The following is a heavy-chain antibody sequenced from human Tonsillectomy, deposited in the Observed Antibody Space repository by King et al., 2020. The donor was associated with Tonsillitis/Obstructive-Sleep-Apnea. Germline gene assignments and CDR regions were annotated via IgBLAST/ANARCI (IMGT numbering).Heavy chain of an antibody. CDR3: ARHLGSSGWTPIYFDN. J-gene: IGHJ4*02. V-gene: IGHV4-39*01. CDR1: GGSIGSGNFH. CDR2: ISYSGST. Sequence: QLQESGPGLVKPSETLSLTCTVSGGSIGSGNFHWGWIRQSPGKGLEWIGTISYSGSTYYKPSLKSRVTISVDTSKNQFSLKLTSVTAADTTIYYCARHLGSSGWTPIYFDNWGQGTLVAVSS. D-gene: IGHD6-19*01.